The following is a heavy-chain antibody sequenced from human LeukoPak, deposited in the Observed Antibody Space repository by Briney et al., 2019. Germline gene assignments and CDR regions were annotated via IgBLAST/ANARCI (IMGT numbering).Heavy chain of an antibody. J-gene: IGHJ4*02. Sequence: GGSLRLSCAASGFTVRSNYMSWVRQAPGKGLEWVSVIYSGGSTYYADSVKGRFTISRDNSKNTLYLTLYSLRAEDTAVYYCARQRGLTIFGVVIPHYFDYWGQGTLVTVSS. D-gene: IGHD3-3*01. CDR1: GFTVRSNY. CDR2: IYSGGST. V-gene: IGHV3-66*04. CDR3: ARQRGLTIFGVVIPHYFDY.